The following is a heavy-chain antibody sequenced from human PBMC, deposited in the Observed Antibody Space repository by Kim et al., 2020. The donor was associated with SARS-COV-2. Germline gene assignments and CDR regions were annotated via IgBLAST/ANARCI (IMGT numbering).Heavy chain of an antibody. Sequence: GGSLRLSCAASGFTFSSYAMHWVRQAPGKGLEWVAVISYDGSNKYYADSVKGRFTISRDNSKNTLYLQMNSLRAEDTAVYYCARDPEGIVVVVAAIDYWGQGTLVTVSS. CDR1: GFTFSSYA. D-gene: IGHD2-15*01. J-gene: IGHJ4*02. CDR2: ISYDGSNK. CDR3: ARDPEGIVVVVAAIDY. V-gene: IGHV3-30-3*01.